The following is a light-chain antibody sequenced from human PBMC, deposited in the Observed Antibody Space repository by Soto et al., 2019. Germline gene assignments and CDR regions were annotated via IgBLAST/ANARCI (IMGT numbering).Light chain of an antibody. J-gene: IGKJ2*01. Sequence: EILMTQSPATLSVSPGERATLSCRASQSVSSNLDWYQQKPGQAPGLLIYGASTRATGVPARFSGSGYGTELTITISSLKSEDFALYYCLQYDNWPRTFGQGTKVDIK. V-gene: IGKV3-15*01. CDR2: GAS. CDR1: QSVSSN. CDR3: LQYDNWPRT.